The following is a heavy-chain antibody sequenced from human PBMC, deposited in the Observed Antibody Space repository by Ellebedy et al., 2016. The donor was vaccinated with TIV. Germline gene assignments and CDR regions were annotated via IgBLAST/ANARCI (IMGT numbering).Heavy chain of an antibody. CDR1: ALTSPFTFSNYW. J-gene: IGHJ5*02. CDR2: INSDGST. Sequence: GESLKISCVASALTSPFTFSNYWMNWVRQAPGKGLECVSTINSDGSTRSADSVRGRFTISRDNFKNTVYLQMNTLRAEDTAMYYCTRDWWGLGVSWGQGTLVTVSS. V-gene: IGHV3-53*01. D-gene: IGHD2-21*02. CDR3: TRDWWGLGVS.